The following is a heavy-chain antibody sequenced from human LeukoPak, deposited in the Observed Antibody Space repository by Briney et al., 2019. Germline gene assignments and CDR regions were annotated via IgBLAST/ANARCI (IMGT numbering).Heavy chain of an antibody. D-gene: IGHD3-16*01. Sequence: PGGSLRLSCAASAFTFYDYAMHWVRKAPGKGVEWVSGISWNSGSIGYADSVKGRFTISRDNAKNSLYLQMNSLRAEDMALYYCAKDSGRSLGDMDVWGKGTTVTVSS. J-gene: IGHJ6*03. CDR3: AKDSGRSLGDMDV. CDR1: AFTFYDYA. V-gene: IGHV3-9*03. CDR2: ISWNSGSI.